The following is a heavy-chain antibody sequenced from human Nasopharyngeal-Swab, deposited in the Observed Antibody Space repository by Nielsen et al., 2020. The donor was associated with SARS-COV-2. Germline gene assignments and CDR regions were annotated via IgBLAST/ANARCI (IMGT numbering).Heavy chain of an antibody. J-gene: IGHJ4*01. CDR3: ARDFDKTGD. Sequence: GVLKISCAVSGFTFSNSWVHWVRQAPGKGLVWVSRINSDGSRTGYADSVKGRFTISIDNAKNTLYLQMNSLSAEDTAVYYCARDFDKTGDWGQGTLVTVSS. V-gene: IGHV3-74*01. CDR1: GFTFSNSW. D-gene: IGHD7-27*01. CDR2: INSDGSRT.